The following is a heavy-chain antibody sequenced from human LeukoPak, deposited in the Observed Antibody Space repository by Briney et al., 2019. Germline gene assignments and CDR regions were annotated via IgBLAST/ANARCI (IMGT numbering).Heavy chain of an antibody. J-gene: IGHJ4*02. CDR2: ISSSGSTI. CDR1: GLTFSDYY. CDR3: AKGISYYYGSGIGN. V-gene: IGHV3-11*01. D-gene: IGHD3-10*01. Sequence: GGSLRLSCAASGLTFSDYYMSWIRQAPGKGLEWVSYISSSGSTIYYSDSVKGRFTISRDNSKNTLYLQMNSLRAEDTAVYYCAKGISYYYGSGIGNWGQGTLVTVSS.